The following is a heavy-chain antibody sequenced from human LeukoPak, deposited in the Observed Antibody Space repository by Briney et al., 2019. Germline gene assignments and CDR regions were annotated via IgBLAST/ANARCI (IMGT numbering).Heavy chain of an antibody. CDR2: INHSGRT. Sequence: SETLSLTCGVYGGSFNNYYWNWIRQPPGKGLEWIGEINHSGRTNYNSSLKSRVTISVDTSKNQFSLKLSSVTAADTAVYYCARRGRGLYYGSGSTKPSGYFDYWGQGTLVTVSS. V-gene: IGHV4-34*01. CDR1: GGSFNNYY. D-gene: IGHD3-10*01. J-gene: IGHJ4*02. CDR3: ARRGRGLYYGSGSTKPSGYFDY.